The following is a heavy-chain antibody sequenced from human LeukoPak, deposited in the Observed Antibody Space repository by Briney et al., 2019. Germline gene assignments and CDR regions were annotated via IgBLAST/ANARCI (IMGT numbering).Heavy chain of an antibody. CDR1: GGTFSSYT. CDR2: IIPILGIA. CDR3: ARDPPSGYCSSTSCFP. J-gene: IGHJ5*02. Sequence: SVKVSCKASGGTFSSYTISWVRQAPGQGLEWMGRIIPILGIANYAQKFQGRVTITADKSTSTAYMELSSLRPEDTAVYYCARDPPSGYCSSTSCFPWGQGTLVTVSS. V-gene: IGHV1-69*04. D-gene: IGHD2-2*01.